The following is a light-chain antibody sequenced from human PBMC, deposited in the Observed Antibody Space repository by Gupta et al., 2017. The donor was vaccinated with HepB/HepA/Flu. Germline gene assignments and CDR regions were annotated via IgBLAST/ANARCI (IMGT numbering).Light chain of an antibody. CDR1: SSTIGSNY. V-gene: IGLV1-47*01. J-gene: IGLJ1*01. CDR3: AAWDDSLSGYV. Sequence: SGRTQPPSPSRPPGQRATISCSGSSSTIGSNYVYWSQHLPGTAPKLLISRNNLRPSGVPDRFSGSKSGISAALAINGLRSEDEADYYCAAWDDSLSGYVFGTGTKVTVL. CDR2: RNN.